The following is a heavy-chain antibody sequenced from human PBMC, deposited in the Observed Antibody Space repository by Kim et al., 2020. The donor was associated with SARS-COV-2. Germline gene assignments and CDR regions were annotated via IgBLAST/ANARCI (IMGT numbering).Heavy chain of an antibody. CDR3: AKDYGYGSGSYYKIRPQFRGPWFDP. CDR2: ISGSGGST. D-gene: IGHD3-10*01. V-gene: IGHV3-23*01. J-gene: IGHJ5*02. Sequence: GGSLRLSCAASGFTFSSYAMSWVRQAPGKGLEWVSAISGSGGSTYYADSVKGRFTISRDNSKNTLYLQMNSLRAEDTAVYYCAKDYGYGSGSYYKIRPQFRGPWFDPWGQGTLVTVSS. CDR1: GFTFSSYA.